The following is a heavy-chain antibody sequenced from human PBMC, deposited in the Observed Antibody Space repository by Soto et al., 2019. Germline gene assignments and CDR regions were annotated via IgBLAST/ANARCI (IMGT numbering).Heavy chain of an antibody. CDR1: GGSIGRFY. Sequence: SGTLSLTCTVSGGSIGRFYWSWILQSPGGTLEWIGYIYARRATTYKTSLESRITTSVDIPNNELSMDMNSVTAADTDVYYCASYHSFDGSIYHYYFDFWGQETMVTV. J-gene: IGHJ4*02. V-gene: IGHV4-59*12. D-gene: IGHD3-3*02. CDR3: ASYHSFDGSIYHYYFDF. CDR2: IYARRAT.